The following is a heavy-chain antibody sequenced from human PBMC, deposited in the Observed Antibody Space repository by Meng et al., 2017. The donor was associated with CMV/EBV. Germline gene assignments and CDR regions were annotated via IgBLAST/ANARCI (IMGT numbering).Heavy chain of an antibody. Sequence: AGTLTLSCAASGFTFSSYAMSWVRQAPGKGLEWVSAISGSGGSTYYADSVKGRFTISRNNSKNTLYLQMNSLRAEDTAVYYCEENEGNGSSTSRRRYFDYWGQGTLVTVSS. CDR1: GFTFSSYA. D-gene: IGHD2-2*01. CDR3: EENEGNGSSTSRRRYFDY. CDR2: ISGSGGST. V-gene: IGHV3-23*01. J-gene: IGHJ4*02.